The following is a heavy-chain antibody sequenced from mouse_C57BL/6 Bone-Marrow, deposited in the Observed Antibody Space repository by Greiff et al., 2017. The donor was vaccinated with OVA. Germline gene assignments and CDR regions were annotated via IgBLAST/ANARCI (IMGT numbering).Heavy chain of an antibody. J-gene: IGHJ3*01. D-gene: IGHD2-2*01. CDR2: ISGGGGNT. CDR1: GFTFSSYT. Sequence: EVKLMESGGGLVKPGGSLKLSCAASGFTFSSYTMSWVRQTPEKRLEWVATISGGGGNTYYPDSVKGRFTISRDNAKNTLYLQMSSLRSEDTALYYCARSGYDWFAYWGQGTLVTVSA. CDR3: ARSGYDWFAY. V-gene: IGHV5-9*01.